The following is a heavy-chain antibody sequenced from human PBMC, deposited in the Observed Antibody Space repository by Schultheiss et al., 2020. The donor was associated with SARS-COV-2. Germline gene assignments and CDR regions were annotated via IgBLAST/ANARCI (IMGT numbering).Heavy chain of an antibody. J-gene: IGHJ4*02. CDR1: GFTFSSYG. CDR3: ARDNSEMATITLDY. CDR2: IWYDGSNK. D-gene: IGHD5-24*01. V-gene: IGHV3-33*01. Sequence: GGSLRLSCAASGFTFSSYGMHWVRQAPGKGLEWVAVIWYDGSNKYYADSVKGRFTISRDNSKNTLYLQMNSLRAEDTAVYYCARDNSEMATITLDYWGQGTLVTVSS.